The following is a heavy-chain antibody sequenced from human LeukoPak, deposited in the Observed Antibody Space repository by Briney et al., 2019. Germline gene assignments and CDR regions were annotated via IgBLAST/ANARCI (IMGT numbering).Heavy chain of an antibody. V-gene: IGHV3-15*01. CDR2: IKSKTEGETT. Sequence: GGSLRLSCAASGLTFSNARMSWVRQAPGKGLEWVGRIKSKTEGETTDYATPVKGRFTISRDDSKDTLYLQMDSLKTEDTAVYYCTTYSSGPWHWGQGTLVTVSS. CDR3: TTYSSGPWH. J-gene: IGHJ4*02. CDR1: GLTFSNAR. D-gene: IGHD6-19*01.